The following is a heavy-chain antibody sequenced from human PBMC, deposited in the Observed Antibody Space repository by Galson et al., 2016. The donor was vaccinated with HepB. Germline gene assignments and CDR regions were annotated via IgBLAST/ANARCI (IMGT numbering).Heavy chain of an antibody. Sequence: SETLSLTCTVSAGSITSYSWSWIRQSPGKGLEWIGYIHHSGDTHYNPSLKSRVTMSVDTSKNQFSLRLRLVTAADTAVYYCAAMKNIDFDYWGQGTRVTVSS. V-gene: IGHV4-59*01. D-gene: IGHD2/OR15-2a*01. CDR2: IHHSGDT. CDR1: AGSITSYS. CDR3: AAMKNIDFDY. J-gene: IGHJ4*02.